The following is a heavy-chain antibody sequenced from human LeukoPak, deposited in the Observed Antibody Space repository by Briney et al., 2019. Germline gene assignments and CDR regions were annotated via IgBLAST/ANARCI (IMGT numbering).Heavy chain of an antibody. V-gene: IGHV3-48*02. D-gene: IGHD6-19*01. Sequence: GGSLRLSCTASGFTFSSYSMKWVRQAPGKGLEWVSYISSSSSTIYYADSVKGRFTISRDNAKNLLYLQMNSLRDEDTAVYYCARDGYSSSDWGQGTLSPSPQ. CDR3: ARDGYSSSD. CDR2: ISSSSSTI. CDR1: GFTFSSYS. J-gene: IGHJ4*02.